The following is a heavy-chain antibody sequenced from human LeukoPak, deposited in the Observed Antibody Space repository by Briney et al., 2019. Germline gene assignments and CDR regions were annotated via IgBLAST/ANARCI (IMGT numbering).Heavy chain of an antibody. D-gene: IGHD5-18*01. CDR2: ISSSGRTI. J-gene: IGHJ6*03. CDR3: TRGSGYSYGYRPPFYYYMDV. Sequence: PGGSLRLSCAPSGITFSNYSMNWVRQAPGKGLERVSYISSSGRTIYYADSVKGRFTISRDNAKNSLYLQMNSLRAEDTAVYYCTRGSGYSYGYRPPFYYYMDVWGKGTTVTVSS. CDR1: GITFSNYS. V-gene: IGHV3-48*01.